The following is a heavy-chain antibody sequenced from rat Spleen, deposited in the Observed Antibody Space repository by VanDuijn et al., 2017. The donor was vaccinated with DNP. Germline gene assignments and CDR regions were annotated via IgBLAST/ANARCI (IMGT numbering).Heavy chain of an antibody. V-gene: IGHV3-1*01. CDR1: AYSIPSNY. J-gene: IGHJ4*01. Sequence: EVQLQESGPGLVKPSQSLSLTCSVTAYSIPSNYWGWIRKFPGNKMEWIGHISYSGTTTYSPSLKSRISITRDTSKNQLFLQVNSVTTEDTATYYCARWPGYNPPYAMDAWGQGTSVTVSS. CDR3: ARWPGYNPPYAMDA. CDR2: ISYSGTT. D-gene: IGHD1-4*01.